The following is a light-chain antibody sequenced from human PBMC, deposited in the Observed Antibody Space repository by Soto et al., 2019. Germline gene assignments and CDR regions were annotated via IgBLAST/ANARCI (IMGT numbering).Light chain of an antibody. J-gene: IGKJ2*01. CDR3: QQYIDWPET. V-gene: IGKV3D-15*01. Sequence: EIVMTHSPAPLSVSPGERATLSCRASQSVGSNVAWYQQTPGQAPSLLISGASTRSTGIPARFSGSGSGTEFTLTISSLLSEDFAVYYCQQYIDWPETFGQGTKVEIK. CDR1: QSVGSN. CDR2: GAS.